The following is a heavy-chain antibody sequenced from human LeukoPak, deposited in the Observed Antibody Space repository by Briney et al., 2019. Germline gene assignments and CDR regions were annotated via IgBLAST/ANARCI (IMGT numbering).Heavy chain of an antibody. Sequence: ASVKVSCKASGYTFTSYDINWVRQATGQGLEWMGWMNPNSGNTGYAQKFQGRVTITRNTSISTAYMELSSLRSEDTAVYYCARGLRELRAGRGGFDPWGQGTLVTVSS. D-gene: IGHD1-26*01. CDR1: GYTFTSYD. CDR2: MNPNSGNT. CDR3: ARGLRELRAGRGGFDP. J-gene: IGHJ5*02. V-gene: IGHV1-8*03.